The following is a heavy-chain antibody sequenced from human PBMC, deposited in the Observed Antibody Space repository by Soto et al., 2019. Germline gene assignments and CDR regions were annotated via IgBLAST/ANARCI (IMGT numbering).Heavy chain of an antibody. CDR2: IYTSGST. J-gene: IGHJ6*02. CDR1: GGSISSYY. D-gene: IGHD6-19*01. Sequence: ETLSLTCTFSGGSISSYYWSWIRQPAGKGLEWIGRIYTSGSTNYNPSLKSRVTMSVDTSKNQFSLKLSSVTAADTAVYYCARGLYLGYSSGSYYYYGMDVWGQGTTVTVSS. V-gene: IGHV4-4*07. CDR3: ARGLYLGYSSGSYYYYGMDV.